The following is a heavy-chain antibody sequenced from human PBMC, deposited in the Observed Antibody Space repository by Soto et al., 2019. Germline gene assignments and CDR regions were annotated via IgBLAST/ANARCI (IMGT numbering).Heavy chain of an antibody. Sequence: PGGSLRLSCAASGFTFSNAGISWVRQAPWKGLEWVGRIKSKTDGGTTDYAAPVKGRFTISRDDSKNTLYLQMNSLKTEDTAVYYSTTDHYRSVGAPEYYHSGMDVVVKGTTVTGS. D-gene: IGHD1-26*01. CDR1: GFTFSNAG. CDR2: IKSKTDGGTT. J-gene: IGHJ6*04. CDR3: TTDHYRSVGAPEYYHSGMDV. V-gene: IGHV3-15*01.